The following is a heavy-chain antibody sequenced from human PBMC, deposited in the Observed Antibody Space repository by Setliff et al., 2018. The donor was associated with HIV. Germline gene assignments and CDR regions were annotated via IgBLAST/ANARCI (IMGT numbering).Heavy chain of an antibody. V-gene: IGHV1-69*10. D-gene: IGHD3-10*01. CDR2: IIPILGIA. CDR1: GGTFSSYA. CDR3: ARVVVRGVTFIAEYFQH. Sequence: SVKVSCKASGGTFSSYAISWVRQAPGQGLEWMGGIIPILGIANYAQKFQGRVTITADKSTSTAYMELRSLRSDDTAVYYCARVVVRGVTFIAEYFQHWGQGTLVTVPQ. J-gene: IGHJ1*01.